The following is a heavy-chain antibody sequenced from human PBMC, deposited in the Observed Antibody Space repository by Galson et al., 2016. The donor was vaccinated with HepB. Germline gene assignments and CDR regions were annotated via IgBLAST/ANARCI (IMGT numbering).Heavy chain of an antibody. CDR3: ARVAGLTPDY. J-gene: IGHJ4*02. V-gene: IGHV3-30-3*01. CDR2: ISYDGNRK. D-gene: IGHD2-21*01. Sequence: LRLSCAASGFTFSSYVMHWVRQAPGKGLEWVAVISYDGNRKYYADSVKGRFTISRDNSKNTLDLQMNSLRSEDTALYYCARVAGLTPDYWGQGTLVTVSS. CDR1: GFTFSSYV.